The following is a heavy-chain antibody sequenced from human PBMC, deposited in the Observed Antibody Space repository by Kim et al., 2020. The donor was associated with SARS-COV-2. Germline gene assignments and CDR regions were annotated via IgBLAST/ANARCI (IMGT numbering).Heavy chain of an antibody. J-gene: IGHJ4*02. D-gene: IGHD5-18*01. Sequence: STYYNSSLTSRVTIFVDTSKNQFSLKLSSVTAADTAVYYCAILGGGYSGFWGQGTLVTVSS. V-gene: IGHV4-39*01. CDR2: ST. CDR3: AILGGGYSGF.